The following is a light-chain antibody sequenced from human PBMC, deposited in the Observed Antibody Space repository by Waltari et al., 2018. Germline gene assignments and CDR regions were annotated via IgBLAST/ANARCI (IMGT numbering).Light chain of an antibody. CDR1: NIGSYR. CDR3: QVWHPDIDPGV. J-gene: IGLJ1*01. CDR2: YDS. Sequence: SYVLTQPPSVSVAPGETDRITCGGDNIGSYRVHWYQQKPRQAPVLVIFYDSDRPSGLPARFSGSNSGNTATLTITSVEAGDEARYYCQVWHPDIDPGVFGTGTEVTVL. V-gene: IGLV3-21*04.